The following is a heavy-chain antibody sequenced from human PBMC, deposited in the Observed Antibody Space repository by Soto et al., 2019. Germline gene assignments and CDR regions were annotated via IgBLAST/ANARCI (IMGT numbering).Heavy chain of an antibody. CDR2: IDGGKT. CDR1: GFTFNNAR. CDR3: TSNAAAKVGTLSK. Sequence: EVQLVESGGALVEPGGSLRLSCEASGFTFNNARMSWVRQAPGKGLDWVGRIDGGKTDFAAPVEGRCTFSRDETRNTLFLQMSSLKTEDTGRYYCTSNAAAKVGTLSKWGQGTLVTGSS. D-gene: IGHD1-26*01. V-gene: IGHV3-15*02. J-gene: IGHJ4*02.